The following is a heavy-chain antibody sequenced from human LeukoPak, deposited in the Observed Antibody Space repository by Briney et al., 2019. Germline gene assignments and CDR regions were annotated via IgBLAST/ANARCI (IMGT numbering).Heavy chain of an antibody. D-gene: IGHD1-26*01. V-gene: IGHV3-30*04. CDR1: GFTFSSYA. CDR3: ARTGSMGSAFDI. Sequence: GGSLRLSCAASGFTFSSYAMHWVRQAPGKGLEWVAVISYDGSNKYYADSVKGRFTISRDNSKNTLYLQMNSLRAENTAVHYCARTGSMGSAFDIWGQGTMVTVSS. CDR2: ISYDGSNK. J-gene: IGHJ3*02.